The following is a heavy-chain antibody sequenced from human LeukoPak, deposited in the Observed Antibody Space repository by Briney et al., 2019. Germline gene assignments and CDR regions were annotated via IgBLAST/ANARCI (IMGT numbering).Heavy chain of an antibody. V-gene: IGHV1-18*01. Sequence: ASVKVSCKASGYTFTSYGISWVRQAPGQGLEWMGWISAYNGNTNYAQKLQGRVTITRNTSVSTAYMELSSLRSEDTAVYYCARGQQLVDLGLDYYYMDVWGKGTTVTVSS. CDR1: GYTFTSYG. CDR3: ARGQQLVDLGLDYYYMDV. J-gene: IGHJ6*03. CDR2: ISAYNGNT. D-gene: IGHD6-13*01.